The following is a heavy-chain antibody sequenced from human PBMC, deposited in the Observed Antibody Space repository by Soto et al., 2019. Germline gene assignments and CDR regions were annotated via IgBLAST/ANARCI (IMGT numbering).Heavy chain of an antibody. CDR2: ISAYNGNT. CDR3: ARDSPDPCYDSSGYYY. V-gene: IGHV1-18*01. CDR1: GYTFTSYG. D-gene: IGHD3-22*01. Sequence: QVQLVQSGAEVKKPGASVKVSCKASGYTFTSYGISWVRQAPGQGLEWMGWISAYNGNTNYAQKLQGRVTMTTDTSTSKAYMELRSLRSDDTAVYYCARDSPDPCYDSSGYYYWGQGTLVTVSS. J-gene: IGHJ4*02.